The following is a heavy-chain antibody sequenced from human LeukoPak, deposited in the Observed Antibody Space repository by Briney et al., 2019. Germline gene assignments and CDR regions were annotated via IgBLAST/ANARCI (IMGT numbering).Heavy chain of an antibody. CDR2: ISAYNGNT. J-gene: IGHJ4*02. CDR1: GYTFTSYG. D-gene: IGHD3-10*01. Sequence: ASVKVSCKASGYTFTSYGISWVRQAPGQRLEWMGWISAYNGNTNYAQKLQGRVTMTTDTSTSTAYMELRSLRSDDTAVYYCARSTLWFGELSSLDYWGQGTLVTVSS. V-gene: IGHV1-18*01. CDR3: ARSTLWFGELSSLDY.